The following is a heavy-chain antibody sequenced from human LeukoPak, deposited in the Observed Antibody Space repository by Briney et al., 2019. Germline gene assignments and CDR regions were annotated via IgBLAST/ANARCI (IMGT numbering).Heavy chain of an antibody. D-gene: IGHD1-26*01. CDR2: INPNSGGT. V-gene: IGHV1-2*02. CDR1: GYTFTGYY. CDR3: ARDSGSYYILDY. J-gene: IGHJ4*02. Sequence: ASVKVSCKASGYTFTGYYMHWVRQAPGQGLEWMGWINPNSGGTNYAQKFQGRVTMTRDMSTSTVYMELSSLRSEDTAVYYCARDSGSYYILDYWGQGTLVTVSS.